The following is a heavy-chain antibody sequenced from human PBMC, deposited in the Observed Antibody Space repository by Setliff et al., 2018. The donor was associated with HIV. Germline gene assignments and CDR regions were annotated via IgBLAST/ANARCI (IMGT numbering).Heavy chain of an antibody. CDR1: GDSTSSSSSY. Sequence: PSETLSLTCTVSGDSTSSSSSYWGWLRQPPGKGLEWIGSIYYSGITYYNPSLKSRVTISVDTSKNQFSLKLNSVTAADTAVYYCARTRGYTYGYIDSWAQGTLVTVSS. J-gene: IGHJ4*02. D-gene: IGHD5-18*01. CDR3: ARTRGYTYGYIDS. CDR2: IYYSGIT. V-gene: IGHV4-39*01.